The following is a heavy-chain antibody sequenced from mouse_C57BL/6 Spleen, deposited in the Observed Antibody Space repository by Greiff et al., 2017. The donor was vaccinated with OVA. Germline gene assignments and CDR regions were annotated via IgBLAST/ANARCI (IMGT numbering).Heavy chain of an antibody. V-gene: IGHV1-69*01. CDR3: ASMVTEFWFAY. J-gene: IGHJ3*01. D-gene: IGHD2-2*01. Sequence: VQLQQSGAELVMPGASVKLSCKASGYTFTSYWMHWVKQRPGQGLEWIGEIDPSDSYTNYNQKFKGKSTLTVDKSSSTAYMQLSSLTSEDSAVYYCASMVTEFWFAYWGQGTLVTVSA. CDR2: IDPSDSYT. CDR1: GYTFTSYW.